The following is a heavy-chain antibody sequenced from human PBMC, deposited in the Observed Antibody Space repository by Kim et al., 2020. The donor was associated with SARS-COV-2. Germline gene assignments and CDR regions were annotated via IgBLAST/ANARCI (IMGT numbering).Heavy chain of an antibody. Sequence: YSQKFQGRVTITRDTSASTAYMELSSLRSEDTAVYYCARGYSSSGSWFDPWGQGTLVTVSS. J-gene: IGHJ5*02. V-gene: IGHV1-3*01. CDR3: ARGYSSSGSWFDP. D-gene: IGHD6-13*01.